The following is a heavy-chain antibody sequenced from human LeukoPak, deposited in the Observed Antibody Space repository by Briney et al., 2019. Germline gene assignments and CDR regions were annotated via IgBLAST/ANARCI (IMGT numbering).Heavy chain of an antibody. Sequence: PSETLSLTCTVSGGSISSSSYYWGWIRQPPGKGLEWIGSIYYSGSTYYNPSLKSRVTMSVDTSKNQFSLKLSSVTAADTAVFYCARHSSGWLFDYWGQGTLVTVSS. CDR3: ARHSSGWLFDY. V-gene: IGHV4-39*01. D-gene: IGHD6-19*01. J-gene: IGHJ4*02. CDR2: IYYSGST. CDR1: GGSISSSSYY.